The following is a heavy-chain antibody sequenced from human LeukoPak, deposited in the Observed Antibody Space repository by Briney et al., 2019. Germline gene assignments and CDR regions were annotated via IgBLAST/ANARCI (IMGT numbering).Heavy chain of an antibody. D-gene: IGHD2-2*01. CDR1: GYTFTSYD. J-gene: IGHJ6*02. CDR2: MNPNSGNT. CDR3: ARSVVPAAHYYYYYGMDV. V-gene: IGHV1-8*01. Sequence: GASVKVSCKASGYTFTSYDINWVRQATGQGLEWMGWMNPNSGNTGYAQKFQGRVTMTRNTSISTAYMELTSLRSEDTAVYYCARSVVPAAHYYYYYGMDVWGQGTTVTVSS.